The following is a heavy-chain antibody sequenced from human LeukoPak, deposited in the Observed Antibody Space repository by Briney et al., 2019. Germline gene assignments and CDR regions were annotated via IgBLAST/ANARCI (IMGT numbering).Heavy chain of an antibody. Sequence: SETLSLTCTVPRGSVSSSSYYWGWIRQPPGKGLEWIGSIYYNEYTYYNPSLKSRVTISVDTSKNQFSLKLSSVTAADTAVYYCARHEYSGSYYGLSWFDPWGPGTLVTASS. CDR2: IYYNEYT. CDR3: ARHEYSGSYYGLSWFDP. CDR1: RGSVSSSSYY. D-gene: IGHD1-26*01. V-gene: IGHV4-39*01. J-gene: IGHJ5*02.